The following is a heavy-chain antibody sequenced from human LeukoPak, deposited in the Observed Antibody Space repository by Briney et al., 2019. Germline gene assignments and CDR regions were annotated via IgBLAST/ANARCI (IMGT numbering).Heavy chain of an antibody. D-gene: IGHD2-15*01. V-gene: IGHV1-46*01. CDR2: INPSGGST. CDR1: GYSFTRHY. J-gene: IGHJ5*02. Sequence: ASVKVSCKASGYSFTRHYMHWVRQAPGQGLEWMGIINPSGGSTNYAQKFQGRVTMTRDTSTTTVYMELSSLRSEDTAVYYCAREARPLYCSGGSCGSSHNWFDPWGQGALVTVSS. CDR3: AREARPLYCSGGSCGSSHNWFDP.